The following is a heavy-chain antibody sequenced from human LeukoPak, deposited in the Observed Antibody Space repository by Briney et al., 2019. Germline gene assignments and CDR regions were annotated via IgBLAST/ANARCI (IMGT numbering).Heavy chain of an antibody. V-gene: IGHV3-21*01. CDR2: ISSSSSYI. CDR3: ARVAYCSSTSCYTAPFRAPDY. CDR1: GFTFSSYS. D-gene: IGHD2-2*02. Sequence: PGGSLRLSCAASGFTFSSYSMNWVRQAPGKGLEWVSSISSSSSYIYYADSEKGRFTVSRDNAKNSLYLQMNSLRAEDTAVYYCARVAYCSSTSCYTAPFRAPDYWGQGTLVTVSS. J-gene: IGHJ4*02.